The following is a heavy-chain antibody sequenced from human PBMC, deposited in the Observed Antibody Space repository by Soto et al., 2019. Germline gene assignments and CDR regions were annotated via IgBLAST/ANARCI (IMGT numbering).Heavy chain of an antibody. J-gene: IGHJ5*02. CDR1: GGTFSSYA. CDR2: IIPIFGTA. V-gene: IGHV1-69*01. Sequence: QVQLVQSGAEVKKPGSSVKVSCKASGGTFSSYAISWVRQAPGQGLEWMGGIIPIFGTANYAQKFQGRVTITADESTSTAYLELSSLRSEETAVYFCARDRPDFIAAAGTFSYNWFAPWGQGTLVTVSS. D-gene: IGHD6-13*01. CDR3: ARDRPDFIAAAGTFSYNWFAP.